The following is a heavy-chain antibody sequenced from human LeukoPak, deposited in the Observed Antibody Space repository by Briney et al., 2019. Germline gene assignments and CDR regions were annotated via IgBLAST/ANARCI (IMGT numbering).Heavy chain of an antibody. Sequence: GASVKVSRKVYGYGLTELSMHWVRQTLGKGLEWMGAFDVGQSDTIYSQKFQGRITLTADSSTDTAYMELTSLRAEDTALYYCASFVPDSDSSDFYIHAFHIWGRGTLVTVSS. CDR2: FDVGQSDT. V-gene: IGHV1-24*01. CDR1: GYGLTELS. CDR3: ASFVPDSDSSDFYIHAFHI. D-gene: IGHD3-22*01. J-gene: IGHJ3*02.